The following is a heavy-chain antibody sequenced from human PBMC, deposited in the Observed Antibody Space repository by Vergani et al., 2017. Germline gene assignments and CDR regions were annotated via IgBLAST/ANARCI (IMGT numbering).Heavy chain of an antibody. Sequence: QVQLQQWGAGLLKPSETLSLTCAVYGGSFSGYYWSWIRQPPGKGLEWIGEINHSGSTNYNPSLKSRVTISVDTSKNQFSLKLSSVTAADTAVYYCASSLRGSIDPYWYFDLWGRGTLVTVSS. J-gene: IGHJ2*01. CDR3: ASSLRGSIDPYWYFDL. D-gene: IGHD3-10*01. CDR2: INHSGST. CDR1: GGSFSGYY. V-gene: IGHV4-34*01.